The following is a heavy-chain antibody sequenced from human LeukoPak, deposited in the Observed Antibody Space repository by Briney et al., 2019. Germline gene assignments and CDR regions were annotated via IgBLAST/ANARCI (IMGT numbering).Heavy chain of an antibody. Sequence: PSETLSLTCAVYGGSFSGYYWSWIRQPPGKGLEWIGEINHSGSTNYNPSLKSRVTISVHTSKNQFSLKLSSVTAADTAVYYCARGLVVVVAAIDAFDIWGQATMVTVSS. CDR3: ARGLVVVVAAIDAFDI. J-gene: IGHJ3*02. V-gene: IGHV4-34*01. D-gene: IGHD2-15*01. CDR1: GGSFSGYY. CDR2: INHSGST.